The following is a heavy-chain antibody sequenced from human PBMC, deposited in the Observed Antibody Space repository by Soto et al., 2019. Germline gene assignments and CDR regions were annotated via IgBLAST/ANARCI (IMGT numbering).Heavy chain of an antibody. CDR1: GFTFSNAW. V-gene: IGHV3-15*01. CDR2: IKTKTDGGTT. Sequence: PGGSLRLSCAASGFTFSNAWMSWVRQAPGKGLEWVGRIKTKTDGGTTDYAAPVKGRFTISRDDSKNTLYLQMNSLKTEDTAVYYCTTDRFVVVVAAQTLNWFDPWGQGTLVTVSS. J-gene: IGHJ5*02. D-gene: IGHD2-15*01. CDR3: TTDRFVVVVAAQTLNWFDP.